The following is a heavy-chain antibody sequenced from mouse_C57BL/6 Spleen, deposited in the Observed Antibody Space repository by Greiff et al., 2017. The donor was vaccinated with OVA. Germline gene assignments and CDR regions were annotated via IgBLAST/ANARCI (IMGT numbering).Heavy chain of an antibody. CDR1: GYTFTSYW. V-gene: IGHV1-64*01. CDR2: IHPNSGST. J-gene: IGHJ2*01. CDR3: AREELTAQATGDFDY. D-gene: IGHD3-2*02. Sequence: VQLQQPGAELVKPGASVKLSCKASGYTFTSYWMHWVKQRPGQGLEWIGMIHPNSGSTNYNGKFKGKATLTADKSSSTAYMQLSSLTSEDSAVYFCAREELTAQATGDFDYWGQGTTLTVSS.